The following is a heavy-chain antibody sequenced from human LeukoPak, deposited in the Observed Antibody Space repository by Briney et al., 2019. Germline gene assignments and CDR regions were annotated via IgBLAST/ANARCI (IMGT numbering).Heavy chain of an antibody. J-gene: IGHJ5*02. Sequence: SETLSLPCAVSGGSLSSRNWRSWVRQTPGKGLEWIGEINHSGTTNYNPSLTSQLTISVDKHKNQPSPNLSDVTAPDPVVYYCARDRAVAGSSRYFDPWGQGTLVTVSS. D-gene: IGHD6-19*01. CDR1: GGSLSSRNW. CDR3: ARDRAVAGSSRYFDP. CDR2: INHSGTT. V-gene: IGHV4-4*02.